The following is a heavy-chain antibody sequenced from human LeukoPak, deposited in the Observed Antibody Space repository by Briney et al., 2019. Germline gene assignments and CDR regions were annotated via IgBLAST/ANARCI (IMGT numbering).Heavy chain of an antibody. D-gene: IGHD6-6*01. V-gene: IGHV3-48*01. CDR2: ISSTSVSI. CDR1: GFTFKNYG. CDR3: ARGGAARPDI. J-gene: IGHJ3*02. Sequence: PGGSLRLSCVASGFTFKNYGMNWVRQAPGKGLEWVSYISSTSVSINYADSVRGRFTISRDNARNSLYLQVDSLRVEDTAMYYCARGGAARPDIWGQGTMVIVSS.